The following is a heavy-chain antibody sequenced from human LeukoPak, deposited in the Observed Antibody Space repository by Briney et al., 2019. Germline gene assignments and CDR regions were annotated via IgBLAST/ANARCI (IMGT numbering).Heavy chain of an antibody. CDR3: TTDISLWFGEYHDY. CDR2: IKSKTGGGTT. CDR1: GFTFSNAW. J-gene: IGHJ4*02. D-gene: IGHD3-10*01. Sequence: GGSLRLSCAASGFTFSNAWMSWVRQAPGKGLEWVGRIKSKTGGGTTDYAAPVKGRFTISRDDSKDTLYLQMNSLKTEDTAVYYCTTDISLWFGEYHDYWGQGTLVTVSS. V-gene: IGHV3-15*01.